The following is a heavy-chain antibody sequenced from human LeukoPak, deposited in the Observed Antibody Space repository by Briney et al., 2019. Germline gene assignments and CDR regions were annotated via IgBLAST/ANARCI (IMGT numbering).Heavy chain of an antibody. CDR2: IYYSGST. V-gene: IGHV4-59*01. CDR3: AREGKLTGYFGGLGFNY. CDR1: GGSISSYY. D-gene: IGHD6-19*01. J-gene: IGHJ4*02. Sequence: PSETLSLTCTVSGGSISSYYWSWIRQPPGKGLEWIGNIYYSGSTIYNPSLKSRVTISVDTSKNQFSLNLTSVTAADTAVYYCAREGKLTGYFGGLGFNYWGQGTLVTVSS.